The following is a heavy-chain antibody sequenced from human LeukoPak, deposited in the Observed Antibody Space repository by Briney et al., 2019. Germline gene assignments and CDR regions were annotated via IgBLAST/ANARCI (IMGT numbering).Heavy chain of an antibody. CDR3: ARGGDSYGHLFDY. CDR1: GGSFSGYY. D-gene: IGHD5-18*01. J-gene: IGHJ4*02. CDR2: TNHSGST. Sequence: PSETLSLTCAVYGGSFSGYYWSWIRQPPGKGLEWIGETNHSGSTNYNPSLKSRVTISVDTSKNQFSLKLSSVTAADTAVYYCARGGDSYGHLFDYWGQGTLVTVSS. V-gene: IGHV4-34*01.